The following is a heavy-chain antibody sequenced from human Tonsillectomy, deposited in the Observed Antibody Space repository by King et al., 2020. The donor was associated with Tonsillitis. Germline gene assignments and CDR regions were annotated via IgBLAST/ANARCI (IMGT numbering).Heavy chain of an antibody. Sequence: VQLVQSGADVKKPEESLTISCKGSGYSFTDYWISWVRQMPGKGLEWMGAIDPSDSSTNYNPAFQGHVTISADKSITTAYLQWSSLKASDTAMYYCARRGLDGYNYIFYHGMDVWGQGTTVTVSS. CDR3: ARRGLDGYNYIFYHGMDV. D-gene: IGHD5-24*01. V-gene: IGHV5-10-1*03. CDR2: IDPSDSST. J-gene: IGHJ6*02. CDR1: GYSFTDYW.